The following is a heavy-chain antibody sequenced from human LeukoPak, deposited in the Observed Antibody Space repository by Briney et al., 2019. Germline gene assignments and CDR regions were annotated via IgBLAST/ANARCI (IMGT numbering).Heavy chain of an antibody. CDR1: GIIFSGYA. CDR2: ISYDGSNA. Sequence: HPGGSLRLSCAASGIIFSGYAMHWVRQPPGGGLEWVAIISYDGSNAYYADSARGRFTISRDNSKDTLYLQMDSLTIEDTAIYYCASSYDFWSGHPPSQYGMDVWGQGTTVTVSS. D-gene: IGHD3-3*01. CDR3: ASSYDFWSGHPPSQYGMDV. V-gene: IGHV3-30*14. J-gene: IGHJ6*02.